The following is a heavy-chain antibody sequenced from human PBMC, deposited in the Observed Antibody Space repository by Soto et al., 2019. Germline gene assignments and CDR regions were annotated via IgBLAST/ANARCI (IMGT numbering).Heavy chain of an antibody. CDR2: ITWNSGTI. CDR1: GFTFDDYA. J-gene: IGHJ6*02. CDR3: AKDHYGSAIYRMDV. D-gene: IGHD3-10*01. V-gene: IGHV3-9*01. Sequence: GGSLRLCCAASGFTFDDYAMHWVRQTPGKGLEWVSGITWNSGTIGYADSVKGRFTISRDNGKNSLYLQMNSLRPEDTALYFCAKDHYGSAIYRMDVSGQGTTVTVSS.